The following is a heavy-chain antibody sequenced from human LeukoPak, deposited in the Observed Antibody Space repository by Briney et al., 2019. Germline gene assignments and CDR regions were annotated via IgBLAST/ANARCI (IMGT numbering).Heavy chain of an antibody. CDR1: GGSISSGGYY. CDR2: IYHSGST. CDR3: ARVGPPTYAFDI. J-gene: IGHJ3*02. Sequence: SQTLSLTCTVSGGSISSGGYYWSWIRQPPGKGLEWIGYIYHSGSTYYNPSLKSRVTISVDRSKNQFSLKLSSVTAADTAVYYCARVGPPTYAFDIWGQGTMVTVSS. V-gene: IGHV4-30-2*01. D-gene: IGHD3/OR15-3a*01.